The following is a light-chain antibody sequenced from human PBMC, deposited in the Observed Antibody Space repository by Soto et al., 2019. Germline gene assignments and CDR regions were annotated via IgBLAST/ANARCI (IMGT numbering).Light chain of an antibody. Sequence: EIVMPQSPATLSVSPGERATLSCRASQSVSSNLDWYQQKPGQAPRLLIYGASTRATGITARFSGSGSGTEFTLTISSQQSEDFAVYYCQQYNNWPPITFGQGTRLEMK. CDR3: QQYNNWPPIT. V-gene: IGKV3-15*01. CDR1: QSVSSN. J-gene: IGKJ5*01. CDR2: GAS.